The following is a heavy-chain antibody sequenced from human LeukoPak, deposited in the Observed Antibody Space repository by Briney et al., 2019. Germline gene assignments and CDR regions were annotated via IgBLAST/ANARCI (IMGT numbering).Heavy chain of an antibody. CDR1: GFTFDDYA. CDR2: ISWNSGSI. V-gene: IGHV3-9*01. CDR3: VRDRGTYRPIDY. J-gene: IGHJ4*02. Sequence: GGSLRLSCAASGFTFDDYAMHWVRQAPGKGLEWVSGISWNSGSIGYADSVKGRFTISRDNAQNSLYLQMNSLRAEDTAIYYCVRDRGTYRPIDYWGQGTLVTVSS. D-gene: IGHD1-26*01.